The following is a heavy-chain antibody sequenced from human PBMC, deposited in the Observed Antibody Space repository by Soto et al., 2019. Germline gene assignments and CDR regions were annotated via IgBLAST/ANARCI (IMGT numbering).Heavy chain of an antibody. CDR3: ARDGRGYSYGFGYYYYGMDF. Sequence: QVQLVQSGAEVKKPGSSVKVSCKASGGTFSSYAISCVRQAPGQGLEWMGGIIPIFGTATYAQKFQGRVTITADEATSTAYMELSSLRSEYTAVYYCARDGRGYSYGFGYYYYGMDFWGQGTTVTVSS. D-gene: IGHD5-18*01. CDR2: IIPIFGTA. J-gene: IGHJ6*02. CDR1: GGTFSSYA. V-gene: IGHV1-69*01.